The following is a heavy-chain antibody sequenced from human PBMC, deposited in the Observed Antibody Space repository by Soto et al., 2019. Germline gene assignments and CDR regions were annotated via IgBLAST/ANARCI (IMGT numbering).Heavy chain of an antibody. CDR3: AKCPSIAVAGTGFDY. V-gene: IGHV4-59*01. Sequence: SETLSLTCIVSGGSISSYYWSWIRQPPGKGLEWIGYIYYSGGTNYNPSLKSRVTISVDTSKNQFSLKLSSVTAADTAVYYCAKCPSIAVAGTGFDYWGQGTLVTVSS. CDR2: IYYSGGT. J-gene: IGHJ4*02. CDR1: GGSISSYY. D-gene: IGHD6-19*01.